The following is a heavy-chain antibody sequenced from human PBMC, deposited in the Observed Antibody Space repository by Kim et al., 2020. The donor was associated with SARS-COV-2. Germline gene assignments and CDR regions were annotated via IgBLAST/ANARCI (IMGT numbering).Heavy chain of an antibody. CDR2: INHSGST. J-gene: IGHJ5*01. CDR3: ARGSPITIFGVVIIRDWF. V-gene: IGHV4-34*01. D-gene: IGHD3-3*01. CDR1: GGSFSGYY. Sequence: SETLSLTCAVYGGSFSGYYWSWIRQPPGKGLEWIGEINHSGSTNYNPSLKSRVTISVDTSKNQFSLKLSSVTAADTAVYYCARGSPITIFGVVIIRDWF.